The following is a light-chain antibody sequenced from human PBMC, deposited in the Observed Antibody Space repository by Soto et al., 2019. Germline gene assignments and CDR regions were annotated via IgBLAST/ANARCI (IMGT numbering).Light chain of an antibody. J-gene: IGLJ2*01. CDR2: EVI. CDR1: SSDFGGYNY. CDR3: SSYAGTNNPVL. Sequence: QAVLTQPPSASGSPGQSVTIPCTGTSSDFGGYNYVSWYQQHPGKAPKLILYEVIKRPSGVPDRFSGSKSGNTAYLTVSGLQAEDEADYYCSSYAGTNNPVLFGGGTKLTVL. V-gene: IGLV2-8*01.